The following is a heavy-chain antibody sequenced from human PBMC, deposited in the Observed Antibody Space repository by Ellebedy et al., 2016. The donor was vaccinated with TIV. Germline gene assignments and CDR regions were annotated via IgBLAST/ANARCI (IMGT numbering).Heavy chain of an antibody. Sequence: SETLSLTCTVSGGSISTYYWSWIRQSPGKGLQWIGYISYTGSTNYNPSLGSRVTISVDTSKNQVSLKLKSVTTADTAIYYCARDRSGTYFAHDYWGQGTLVSVSS. CDR1: GGSISTYY. V-gene: IGHV4-59*01. CDR2: ISYTGST. CDR3: ARDRSGTYFAHDY. J-gene: IGHJ4*02. D-gene: IGHD1-26*01.